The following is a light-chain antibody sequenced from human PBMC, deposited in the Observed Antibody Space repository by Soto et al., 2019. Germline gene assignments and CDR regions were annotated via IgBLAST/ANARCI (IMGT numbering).Light chain of an antibody. Sequence: EIVMTQSPATLSVSPGERATLSCRASQSVSSNLAWYQQKPGQAPRLLIYAASIRATGIPATFSGSGSGTEFTLTISNLQSEDFAVYYCQQYNNWPKTFGQGTKVDI. J-gene: IGKJ1*01. CDR3: QQYNNWPKT. CDR1: QSVSSN. V-gene: IGKV3-15*01. CDR2: AAS.